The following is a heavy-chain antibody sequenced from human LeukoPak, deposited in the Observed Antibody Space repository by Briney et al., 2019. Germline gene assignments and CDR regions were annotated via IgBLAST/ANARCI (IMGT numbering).Heavy chain of an antibody. V-gene: IGHV4-38-2*02. CDR1: GHSITSGYY. J-gene: IGHJ5*01. D-gene: IGHD2-15*01. CDR2: IYHSGTN. Sequence: SETLSLTCTVSGHSITSGYYWGWIRQPPGKGLEWIGNIYHSGTNYYNPSLKSRVTMSVHTSKNQFSLKLSSVTAADTAVYYCARDSGRSRYSDWFDRWGKGTLVTVSS. CDR3: ARDSGRSRYSDWFDR.